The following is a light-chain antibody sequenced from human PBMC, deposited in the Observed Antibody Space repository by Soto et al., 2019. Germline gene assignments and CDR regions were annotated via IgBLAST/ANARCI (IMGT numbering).Light chain of an antibody. Sequence: QSVLTQPPSASGTPGQRVIISCSGSNSNIGSNTITWYQQLPGTAPKLLIYSHNQRPSGVPDRFSGSKSGTSASLAISGLQSEDEADYYCATWDDSLAGVVFGGGTKLTVL. CDR3: ATWDDSLAGVV. J-gene: IGLJ2*01. CDR1: NSNIGSNT. V-gene: IGLV1-44*01. CDR2: SHN.